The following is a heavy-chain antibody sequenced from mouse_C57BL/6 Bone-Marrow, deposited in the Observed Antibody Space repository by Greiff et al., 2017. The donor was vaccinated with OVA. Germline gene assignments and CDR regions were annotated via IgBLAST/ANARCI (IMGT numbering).Heavy chain of an antibody. CDR2: IYPGSGST. CDR1: GYTFTSYW. V-gene: IGHV1-55*01. D-gene: IGHD1-1*01. Sequence: QVQLQQPGAELVKPGASVKMSCKASGYTFTSYWITWVKQRPGQGLEWIGDIYPGSGSTNYNEKFKSKATLTVDKSSSTAYMQLSSLTSEDSAVYECARWGSSSWYFDDWGTGTTVTVSS. J-gene: IGHJ1*03. CDR3: ARWGSSSWYFDD.